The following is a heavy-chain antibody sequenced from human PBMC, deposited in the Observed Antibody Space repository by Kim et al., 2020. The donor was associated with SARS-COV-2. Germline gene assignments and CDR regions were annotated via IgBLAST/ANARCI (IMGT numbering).Heavy chain of an antibody. V-gene: IGHV3-15*01. CDR2: IKSKTDGGTT. CDR3: TTDRLPTYYYGSGSYFCQYDVDY. CDR1: GFTFSNAW. J-gene: IGHJ4*02. D-gene: IGHD3-10*01. Sequence: GGSLRLSCAASGFTFSNAWMSWVRQAPGKGLEWVGRIKSKTDGGTTDYAAPVKGRFTISRDDSKNTLYLQMNSLKTENTAVYYCTTDRLPTYYYGSGSYFCQYDVDYWGQGTLVTVSS.